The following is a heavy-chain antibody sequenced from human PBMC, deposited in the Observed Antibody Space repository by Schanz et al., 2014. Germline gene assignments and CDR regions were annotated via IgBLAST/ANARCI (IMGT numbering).Heavy chain of an antibody. D-gene: IGHD3-22*01. V-gene: IGHV1-46*01. J-gene: IGHJ4*02. CDR1: GYTFTTYY. Sequence: QVQLVQSGAEVKKPGASMKVSCKASGYTFTTYYMLWVRQAPGQGLEWMGIINPSGGSTRYGQKFQGRVTNTADKSTSTAYMDLSSLRPEDTAVYYCARSNYYDNSDYYNSFDYGGQGTLVTVSS. CDR3: ARSNYYDNSDYYNSFDY. CDR2: INPSGGST.